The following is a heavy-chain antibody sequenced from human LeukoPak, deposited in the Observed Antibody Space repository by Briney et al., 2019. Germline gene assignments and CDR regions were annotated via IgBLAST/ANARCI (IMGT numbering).Heavy chain of an antibody. CDR2: IYYSGST. V-gene: IGHV4-31*03. D-gene: IGHD6-19*01. J-gene: IGHJ3*02. Sequence: PSETLSLTCTVSGGSISSGGYYWSWIRQHPGKGLEWTGYIYYSGSTYYNPSLKSRVTISVDTSKNQFSLKLSSVTAADTAVYYCARAPYSSGWYGDAFDIWGQGTMVTVSS. CDR3: ARAPYSSGWYGDAFDI. CDR1: GGSISSGGYY.